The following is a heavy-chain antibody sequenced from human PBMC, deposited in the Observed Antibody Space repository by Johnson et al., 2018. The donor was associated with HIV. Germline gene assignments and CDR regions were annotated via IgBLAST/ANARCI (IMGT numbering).Heavy chain of an antibody. Sequence: QVQLVESGGGVVQPGRSLRLSCAASGFTFSRYAMHWVRQAPGQGLEWVAVISYDGSNKYYADSVKGRFTISRDNSKNTLYLQMNSLRAEDTAVYYCARVTHIQLWANDAFDIWGQGTMVTVSS. CDR2: ISYDGSNK. CDR1: GFTFSRYA. J-gene: IGHJ3*02. CDR3: ARVTHIQLWANDAFDI. D-gene: IGHD5-18*01. V-gene: IGHV3-30-3*01.